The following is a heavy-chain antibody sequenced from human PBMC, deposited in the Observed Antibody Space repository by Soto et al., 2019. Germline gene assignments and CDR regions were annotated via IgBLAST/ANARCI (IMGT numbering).Heavy chain of an antibody. J-gene: IGHJ3*02. CDR1: GYTFTTYA. CDR3: ARGGYRSGYYGDDAFDI. Sequence: ASVKVSCKASGYTFTTYAMHWVRQAPGQRLEWMGWINPGNGNTKYSQKFQGRVTITRDTSASTAYMELSSLTSEDTAVYYCARGGYRSGYYGDDAFDIWGQGTXVTVSS. V-gene: IGHV1-3*01. CDR2: INPGNGNT. D-gene: IGHD6-19*01.